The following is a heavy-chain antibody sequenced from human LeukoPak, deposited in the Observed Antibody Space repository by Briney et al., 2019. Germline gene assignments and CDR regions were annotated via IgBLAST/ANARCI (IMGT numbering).Heavy chain of an antibody. CDR2: INPNSGGT. J-gene: IGHJ5*02. CDR1: GYTFTGYY. V-gene: IGHV1-2*02. CDR3: ARDKFADYYGSGSTAPTFDP. D-gene: IGHD3-10*01. Sequence: ASVKVSCKASGYTFTGYYMHWVRQAPGQGLEWMGWINPNSGGTNYAQKFQGRVTMTRDTSISTAYVELSRLRSDDTAVYYCARDKFADYYGSGSTAPTFDPWGQGTLVTVSS.